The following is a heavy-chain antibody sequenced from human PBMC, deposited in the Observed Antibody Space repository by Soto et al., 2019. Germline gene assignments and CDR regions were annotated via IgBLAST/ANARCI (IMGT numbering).Heavy chain of an antibody. CDR3: AKDALAGTVY. J-gene: IGHJ4*02. V-gene: IGHV3-30*18. Sequence: GGSLRLSCAASGFTFSSYGMHWVRQAPGKGLEWVAVISYDGSNKYYADSVKGRFTISRDNSKNTLYLQMNSLRAEDTAVYYCAKDALAGTVYWGQRTLVTVSS. D-gene: IGHD6-19*01. CDR1: GFTFSSYG. CDR2: ISYDGSNK.